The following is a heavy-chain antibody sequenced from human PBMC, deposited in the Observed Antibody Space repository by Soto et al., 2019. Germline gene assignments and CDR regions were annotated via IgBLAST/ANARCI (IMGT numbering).Heavy chain of an antibody. CDR1: GGSISSYY. V-gene: IGHV4-59*01. CDR2: IYYSGST. J-gene: IGHJ1*01. CDR3: ASLYYYDSRGLAEYFQH. D-gene: IGHD3-22*01. Sequence: SETLSLTCTVSGGSISSYYWSWIRQPPGKGLEWIGYIYYSGSTNYNPSLKSRVTISVDTSKNQFSLKLSSVTAADTAVYYCASLYYYDSRGLAEYFQHWGQGTLVTVSS.